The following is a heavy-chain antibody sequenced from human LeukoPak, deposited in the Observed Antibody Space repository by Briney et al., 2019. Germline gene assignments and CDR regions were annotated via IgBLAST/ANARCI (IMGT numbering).Heavy chain of an antibody. CDR1: GYTFTSYG. CDR3: AREAAVAGTSLPFDY. J-gene: IGHJ4*02. D-gene: IGHD6-19*01. V-gene: IGHV1-18*01. Sequence: GASVKVSCKASGYTFTSYGISWVRQAPGQGLEWMGWISAYNGNTNYAQKLQGRVTMTTDTSTSTAYMELRSLRSDDTAVYYCAREAAVAGTSLPFDYWGQGTLVTVSS. CDR2: ISAYNGNT.